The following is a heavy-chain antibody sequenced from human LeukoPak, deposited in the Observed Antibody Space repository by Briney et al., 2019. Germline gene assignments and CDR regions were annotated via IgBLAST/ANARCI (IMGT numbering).Heavy chain of an antibody. Sequence: GGSLRLSCAASGFTFNSYAMHWVRQAPGKGLEWVAVISYDGSNKHYADSVKGRLTISRDYSKNTMYLQMNSLRIEDTAVYYCARDRDWAFDIWGQGTMVTVSS. CDR1: GFTFNSYA. V-gene: IGHV3-30-3*01. J-gene: IGHJ3*02. CDR2: ISYDGSNK. D-gene: IGHD2-21*01. CDR3: ARDRDWAFDI.